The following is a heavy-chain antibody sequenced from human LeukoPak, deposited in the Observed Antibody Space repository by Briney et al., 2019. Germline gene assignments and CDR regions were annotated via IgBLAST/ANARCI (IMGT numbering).Heavy chain of an antibody. D-gene: IGHD3-9*01. CDR3: ARGYYDILTGYPTPNWFDP. CDR2: ISAYNGNT. V-gene: IGHV1-18*01. J-gene: IGHJ5*02. Sequence: GASVKVSCKASVYTFTSYGISWVRQAPGQGLEWMGWISAYNGNTNYAQKLQGRVTMTTDTSTSTAYMELRSLRSDDTAVYYCARGYYDILTGYPTPNWFDPWGQGTLVTVSS. CDR1: VYTFTSYG.